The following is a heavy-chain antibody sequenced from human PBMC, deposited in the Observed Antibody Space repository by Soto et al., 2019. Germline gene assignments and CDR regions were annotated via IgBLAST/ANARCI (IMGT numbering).Heavy chain of an antibody. V-gene: IGHV3-66*01. CDR2: ISSDGST. D-gene: IGHD3-3*01. CDR1: GFSVSNLF. J-gene: IGHJ4*02. CDR3: ARDTLGGAYDFRH. Sequence: TGGSLRLSCAASGFSVSNLFMTWVRQAPGKGLEWVSVISSDGSTYYADSVKGRFTISRDNSKNTLYLEMNSLRAGDTAVYYCARDTLGGAYDFRHGGQGTLVTVSS.